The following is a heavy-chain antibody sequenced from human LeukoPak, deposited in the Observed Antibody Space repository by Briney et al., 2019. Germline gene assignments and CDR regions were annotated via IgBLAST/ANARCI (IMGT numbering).Heavy chain of an antibody. Sequence: SETLSLTCTVSGGSISSSSYYWGWIRQPPGKGLEWIGSIYYSGSTYYNPSLESRVTISVDTSKNQFSLKLSSVTAADTAVYYCARHASKRFDYWGQGTLVTVSS. CDR1: GGSISSSSYY. J-gene: IGHJ4*02. CDR3: ARHASKRFDY. V-gene: IGHV4-39*01. CDR2: IYYSGST.